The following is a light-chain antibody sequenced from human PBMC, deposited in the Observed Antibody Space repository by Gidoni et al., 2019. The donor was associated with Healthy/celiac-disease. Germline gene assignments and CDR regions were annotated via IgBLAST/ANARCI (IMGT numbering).Light chain of an antibody. V-gene: IGLV2-14*01. CDR2: DVS. J-gene: IGLJ2*01. Sequence: QSALTQPASVSGSPGQSITISCTGTSSDVGGYNYVSWYQQHPGKAPKLMIYDVSNRPPGVSSRFSGSKSGNTAPLTSSGLQAEDEADYYCSSYTSSSTEVFGGGTKLTVL. CDR3: SSYTSSSTEV. CDR1: SSDVGGYNY.